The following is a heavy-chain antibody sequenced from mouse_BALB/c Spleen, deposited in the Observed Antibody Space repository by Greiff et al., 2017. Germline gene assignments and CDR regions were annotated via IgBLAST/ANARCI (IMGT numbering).Heavy chain of an antibody. CDR1: GYSITSGYS. CDR2: IHYSGST. CDR3: ARERGNYPFAY. Sequence: EVQLQESGPDLVKPSQSLSLTCTVTGYSITSGYSWPWIRQFPGNKLEWMGYIHYSGSTNYNPSLKSRISITRDTSKNQFFLQLNSVTTEDTATYYCARERGNYPFAYWGQGTLVTVSA. V-gene: IGHV3-1*02. D-gene: IGHD2-1*01. J-gene: IGHJ3*01.